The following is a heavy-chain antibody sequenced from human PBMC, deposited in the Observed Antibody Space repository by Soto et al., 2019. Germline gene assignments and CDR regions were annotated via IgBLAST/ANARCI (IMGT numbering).Heavy chain of an antibody. CDR3: TKDGDSADYGY. V-gene: IGHV1-69*06. D-gene: IGHD2-21*01. CDR1: GDTFGRNA. J-gene: IGHJ4*02. Sequence: GASVKVSCKASGDTFGRNAIHWVRQAPGQGLEWMGGIIPMFPTTNYAQKFKGGLTIYADKSTGTAYMEMTSLRSEDTAVYYCTKDGDSADYGYWGQGTLVTVSS. CDR2: IIPMFPTT.